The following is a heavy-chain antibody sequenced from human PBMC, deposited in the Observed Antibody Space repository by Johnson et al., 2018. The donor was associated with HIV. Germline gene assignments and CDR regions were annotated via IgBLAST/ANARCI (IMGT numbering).Heavy chain of an antibody. CDR1: DSPFGSFL. CDR3: ARWGRGRGGITIFGDAFDI. V-gene: IGHV3-30-3*01. J-gene: IGHJ3*02. CDR2: IPFIGGKK. Sequence: VQLVESGGGVVQPGRSKRLPVQPLDSPFGSFLLNWSGRAQGRGRGRGAVIPFIGGKKYYEDPWKGRFPFPETNSKNPVDLKMNRLRAQDTAVYYCARWGRGRGGITIFGDAFDIWGQGTMVTVSS. D-gene: IGHD3-3*01.